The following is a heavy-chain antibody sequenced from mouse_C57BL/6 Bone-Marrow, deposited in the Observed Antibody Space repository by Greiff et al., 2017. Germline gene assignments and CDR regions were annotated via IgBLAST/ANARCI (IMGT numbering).Heavy chain of an antibody. Sequence: QVQLQQPGAELVRPGASVKLSCKASGYTFTDYYINWVKQRPGQGLEWIARIYPGSGNTYYNEKFKGKATLTAEKSSSTAYMQLSSLTSEDSAVYFWASACYYGSRRVYFDYWGQGTTLTVSS. CDR2: IYPGSGNT. V-gene: IGHV1-76*01. D-gene: IGHD1-1*01. J-gene: IGHJ2*01. CDR1: GYTFTDYY. CDR3: ASACYYGSRRVYFDY.